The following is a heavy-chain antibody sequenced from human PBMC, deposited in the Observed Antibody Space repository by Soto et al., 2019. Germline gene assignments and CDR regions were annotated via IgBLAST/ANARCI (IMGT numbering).Heavy chain of an antibody. CDR2: ISGSGGST. CDR1: GFTFSSYA. CDR3: AKDRDSSSWTSKIYHYYYGMDV. V-gene: IGHV3-23*01. J-gene: IGHJ6*02. Sequence: PGGSLRLSCAASGFTFSSYAMSWVRQAPGKGLEWVSAISGSGGSTYYADSVKGRFTISRDNSKNTLYLQMNSLRAEDTAVYYCAKDRDSSSWTSKIYHYYYGMDVWGQGTMVTVSS. D-gene: IGHD6-13*01.